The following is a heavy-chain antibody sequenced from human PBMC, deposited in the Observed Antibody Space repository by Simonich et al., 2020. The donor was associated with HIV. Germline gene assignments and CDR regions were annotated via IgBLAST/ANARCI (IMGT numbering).Heavy chain of an antibody. CDR3: AKDRYSSSSGSFDY. CDR1: GFTFDGYA. CDR2: ISWNSGSI. Sequence: EVQLVESGGGLVQPGRSLRLSCAASGFTFDGYAMHWVRQAPGKGLGWVSGISWNSGSIGNADSVKGRFTISRDNAKNSLYLQMNSLRAEDMALYYCAKDRYSSSSGSFDYWGQGTLVTVSS. J-gene: IGHJ4*02. V-gene: IGHV3-9*03. D-gene: IGHD6-6*01.